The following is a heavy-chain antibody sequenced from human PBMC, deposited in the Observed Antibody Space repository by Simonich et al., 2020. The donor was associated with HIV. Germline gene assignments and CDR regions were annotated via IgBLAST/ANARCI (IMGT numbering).Heavy chain of an antibody. CDR1: GFTFSSYW. Sequence: EVQLVESGGGLVQPGGSPRLSCAASGFTFSSYWMGWVRQAPGTGLGGVANIKKYGSGKYYVDSVKGRFTISRDNAKNSLYLQMNSLRAEDTAVYYCARSPTFGYSGYDDAFDIWGQGTMVTVSS. CDR2: IKKYGSGK. D-gene: IGHD5-12*01. V-gene: IGHV3-7*01. CDR3: ARSPTFGYSGYDDAFDI. J-gene: IGHJ3*02.